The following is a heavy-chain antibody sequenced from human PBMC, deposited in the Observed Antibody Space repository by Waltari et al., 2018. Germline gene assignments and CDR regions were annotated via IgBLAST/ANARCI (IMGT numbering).Heavy chain of an antibody. CDR2: FSSNGGST. CDR3: AREVSYYDILTGYYDY. D-gene: IGHD3-9*01. J-gene: IGHJ4*02. CDR1: GFTFSSYA. Sequence: EVQLVESGGGLVQPGGSLRLSCAASGFTFSSYAMHWVRQAPGKGLEYVSAFSSNGGSTYYANSVKGRFTISRDNSKNTLYLQMGSLRAEDMAVYYCAREVSYYDILTGYYDYWGQGTLVTVSS. V-gene: IGHV3-64*01.